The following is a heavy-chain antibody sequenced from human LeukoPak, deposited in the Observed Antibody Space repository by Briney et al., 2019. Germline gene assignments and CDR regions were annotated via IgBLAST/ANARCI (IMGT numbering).Heavy chain of an antibody. CDR1: GYTFTSYD. CDR2: INPSGGST. CDR3: AREVAGYSGYDPPYYYYGMDV. J-gene: IGHJ6*02. D-gene: IGHD5-12*01. V-gene: IGHV1-46*01. Sequence: ASVKVSCKASGYTFTSYDINWVRQATGQGLEWMGIINPSGGSTSYAQKFQGRVTMTRDTSTSTVYMELSSLRSEDTAVYYCAREVAGYSGYDPPYYYYGMDVWGQGTTVTVSS.